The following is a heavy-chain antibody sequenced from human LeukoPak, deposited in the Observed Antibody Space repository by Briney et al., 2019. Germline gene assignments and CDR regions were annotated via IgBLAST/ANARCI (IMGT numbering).Heavy chain of an antibody. V-gene: IGHV3-30-3*01. J-gene: IGHJ4*02. CDR1: GLTFSSYA. Sequence: GGTLRLSCAASGLTFSSYAMHWVRQARGKGRGWVAVISYDGSNKYSADSVKGRFTISRDNSKNTLYLQMNSLRADDTAVHYCARGGAYCSGGSCRADDYWGQGTLVTVSS. CDR3: ARGGAYCSGGSCRADDY. D-gene: IGHD2-15*01. CDR2: ISYDGSNK.